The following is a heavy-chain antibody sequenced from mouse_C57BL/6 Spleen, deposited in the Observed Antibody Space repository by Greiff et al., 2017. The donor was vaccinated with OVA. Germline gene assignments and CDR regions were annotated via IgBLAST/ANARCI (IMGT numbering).Heavy chain of an antibody. CDR3: ARGSPTGFDY. CDR2: IYPSDSET. Sequence: QVQLQQPGAELVRPGSSVKLSCKASGYTFTSYWMDWVKQRPGQGLEWIGNIYPSDSETHYNQKFKDKATLTVDKSSSTAYMQLSSLTSEDSAVYYGARGSPTGFDYWGQGTTLTVSS. J-gene: IGHJ2*01. CDR1: GYTFTSYW. V-gene: IGHV1-61*01.